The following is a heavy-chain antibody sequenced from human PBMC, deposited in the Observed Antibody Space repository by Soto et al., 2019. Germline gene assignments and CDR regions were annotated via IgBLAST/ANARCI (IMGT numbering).Heavy chain of an antibody. D-gene: IGHD1-26*01. V-gene: IGHV3-72*01. CDR3: ARERTNSLYSGSYFRAFDI. J-gene: IGHJ3*02. CDR1: GFTFSDHY. CDR2: TRNKANSYTT. Sequence: GGSLRLSCAASGFTFSDHYMDWVRQAPGKGLEWVGRTRNKANSYTTEYAASVKGRFTISRDDSKNSLYLQMNSLKTEDTAVYYCARERTNSLYSGSYFRAFDIWGQGTMVTVSS.